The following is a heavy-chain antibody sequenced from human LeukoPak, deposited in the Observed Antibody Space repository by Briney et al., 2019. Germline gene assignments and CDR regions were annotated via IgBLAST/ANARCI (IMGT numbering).Heavy chain of an antibody. CDR3: ARYGSGSYSFGMDV. D-gene: IGHD3-10*01. Sequence: PSETLSLTCTVSGGSISSYYWSWIRQPPGKGLEWIEYIYYSGSTNYNPSLKSRVTISVDTSKNQFSLKLSSVTAADTAVYYCARYGSGSYSFGMDVWGQGTTVTVSS. CDR2: IYYSGST. CDR1: GGSISSYY. J-gene: IGHJ6*02. V-gene: IGHV4-59*08.